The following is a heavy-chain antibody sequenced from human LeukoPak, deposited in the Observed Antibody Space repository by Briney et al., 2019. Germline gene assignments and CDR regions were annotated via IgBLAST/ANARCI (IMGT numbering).Heavy chain of an antibody. V-gene: IGHV3-7*01. Sequence: GGSLRLSCAASGFTFSYHWMTWVRQAPGKGLEWVANIKNDGTVKNYVDSVKGRFTISRDNAKNSLYLQMNSLRAEDTGVYYCAKGSYSKGDYWGQGVLVTVSS. CDR2: IKNDGTVK. D-gene: IGHD5-18*01. CDR1: GFTFSYHW. CDR3: AKGSYSKGDY. J-gene: IGHJ4*02.